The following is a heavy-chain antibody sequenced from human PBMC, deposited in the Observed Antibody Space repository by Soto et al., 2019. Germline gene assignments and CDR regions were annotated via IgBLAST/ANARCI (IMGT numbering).Heavy chain of an antibody. CDR1: GFTFSSYS. CDR3: ARDLVASSSWYWGYFQH. V-gene: IGHV3-48*02. CDR2: ISSSSSTI. D-gene: IGHD6-13*01. Sequence: GGSLRLSCAASGFTFSSYSMNWVRQAPGKGLEWVSYISSSSSTIYYADSVKGRFTISRDNAKNSLYLQMNSLRDEDTAVYYCARDLVASSSWYWGYFQHWGQGTQVTVSS. J-gene: IGHJ1*01.